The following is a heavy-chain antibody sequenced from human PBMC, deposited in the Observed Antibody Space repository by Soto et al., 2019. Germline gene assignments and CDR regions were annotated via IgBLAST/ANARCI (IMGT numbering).Heavy chain of an antibody. V-gene: IGHV1-18*01. Sequence: ASVKVSCKSSGYKFISHSITWVRQAPGQGLEWMGRISAYNGNTNYAQKHQGRVTMTTDTSTNTAYMELRSLRSDDTAVYYCARGAFCGGAPGCRDMDVWGQGTTVTVSS. CDR1: GYKFISHS. D-gene: IGHD2-21*01. CDR3: ARGAFCGGAPGCRDMDV. J-gene: IGHJ6*02. CDR2: ISAYNGNT.